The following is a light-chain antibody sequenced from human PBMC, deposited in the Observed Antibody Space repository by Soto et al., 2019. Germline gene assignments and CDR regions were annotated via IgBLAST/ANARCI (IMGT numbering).Light chain of an antibody. CDR1: SSNIGNNY. CDR3: GTWDSSLSVWV. J-gene: IGLJ3*02. CDR2: DKT. Sequence: QSALTQPTSVSAAPGQQVTISCSGSSSNIGNNYVSWYQQLPGTAPKTIIYDKTQQPSGIPDRFSGSKSGTSATLHITGLQTGDEADYFCGTWDSSLSVWVFGGGTKLTVL. V-gene: IGLV1-51*01.